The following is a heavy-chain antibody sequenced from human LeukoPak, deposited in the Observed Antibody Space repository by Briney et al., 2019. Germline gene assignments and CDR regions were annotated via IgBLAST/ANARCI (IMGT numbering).Heavy chain of an antibody. CDR3: ARDLKMGYSSGRYSWGTGSSNDY. D-gene: IGHD6-19*01. CDR2: IIAYNGNT. V-gene: IGHV1-18*01. J-gene: IGHJ4*02. CDR1: GYSSTNYG. Sequence: ASVKVSCKASGYSSTNYGISWVRQAPGQGLEWMGWIIAYNGNTNYAQKLQGRVTMTTDTSTSTAYMELRSLRSDDTAVYYCARDLKMGYSSGRYSWGTGSSNDYWGQGTLVTVSS.